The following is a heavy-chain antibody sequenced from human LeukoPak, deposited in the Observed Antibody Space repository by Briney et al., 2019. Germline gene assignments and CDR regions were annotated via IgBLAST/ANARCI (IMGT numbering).Heavy chain of an antibody. D-gene: IGHD1-1*01. CDR2: IYYNGNT. J-gene: IGHJ4*02. Sequence: SETLSLTCTVSGGSISNNNYYWAWIRQPPGKRLVWIGRIYYNGNTYYNPSLSSRVTISVDTSKNQFTLRLSSVTDADTALYYCARSIGATEATSFVSWGQGTLGSVSS. CDR3: ARSIGATEATSFVS. V-gene: IGHV4-39*01. CDR1: GGSISNNNYY.